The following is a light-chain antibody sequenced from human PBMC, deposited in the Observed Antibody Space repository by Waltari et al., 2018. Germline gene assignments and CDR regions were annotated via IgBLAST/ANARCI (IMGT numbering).Light chain of an antibody. V-gene: IGKV3-20*01. CDR3: QHYGRSPPNT. CDR2: GVS. J-gene: IGKJ4*01. CDR1: QSLMNNY. Sequence: VLPQSPGILSLSPEARVTLSCQASQSLMNNYLAWFQQKPGQAPRRLIFGVSSRDTGIPDRFSGSGSGTDFTLTISRLEPEDFAVDYCQHYGRSPPNTFGGGTKVEIK.